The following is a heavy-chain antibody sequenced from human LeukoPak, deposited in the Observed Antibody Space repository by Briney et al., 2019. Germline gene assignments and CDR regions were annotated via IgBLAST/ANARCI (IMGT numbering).Heavy chain of an antibody. CDR1: GFTFSGFW. CDR2: INSDGSEG. V-gene: IGHV3-7*03. CDR3: ARDLIVGGFDYGMDV. Sequence: GGSLRLSCAVSGFTFSGFWMSWSRQAPGKGLEWVASINSDGSEGYYADVVKGRFTISRDNAKNSLYLQINSLRAEDAAVYYYARDLIVGGFDYGMDVWAKGPRSPSP. J-gene: IGHJ6*02. D-gene: IGHD3-10*01.